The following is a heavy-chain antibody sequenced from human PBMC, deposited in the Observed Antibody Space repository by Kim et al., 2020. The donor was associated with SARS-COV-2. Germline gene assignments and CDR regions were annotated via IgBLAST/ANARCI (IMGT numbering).Heavy chain of an antibody. CDR3: ASDAHPTTVTALGY. Sequence: GGSLRLSCAASGFTFSSYGMHWVRQAPGKGLEWVAVIWYDGSNKYYADSVKGRFTISRDNSKNTLYLQMNSLRAEDTAVYYCASDAHPTTVTALGYWGQGTLVTVSS. V-gene: IGHV3-33*01. J-gene: IGHJ4*02. D-gene: IGHD4-4*01. CDR1: GFTFSSYG. CDR2: IWYDGSNK.